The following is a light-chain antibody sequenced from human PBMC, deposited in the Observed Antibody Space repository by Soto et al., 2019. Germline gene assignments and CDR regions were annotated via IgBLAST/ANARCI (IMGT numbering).Light chain of an antibody. CDR2: YDS. Sequence: SYELTQPPSVSVAPGKTARITCGGNNIGSKSVHWYQQKPGQAPVLVIYYDSDRPSGIPERFYVSNSGNTATLTISRVEAGDEADYYCQVWDSSSDQYVFGTATKLTVL. J-gene: IGLJ1*01. V-gene: IGLV3-21*04. CDR3: QVWDSSSDQYV. CDR1: NIGSKS.